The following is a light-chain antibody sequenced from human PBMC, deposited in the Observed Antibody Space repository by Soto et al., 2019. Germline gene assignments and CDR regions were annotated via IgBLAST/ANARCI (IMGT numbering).Light chain of an antibody. CDR2: SAS. Sequence: DIQMTQFPSSLSASVGDRVTITCRASQGIRNDLGWYQQKPGKAPKRLIYSASSLQSGVPSRFSGSGSGTEFTVAISSLQPEDSATFYCLQHSTYPLTVGQGTKVEIK. V-gene: IGKV1-17*01. CDR3: LQHSTYPLT. CDR1: QGIRND. J-gene: IGKJ1*01.